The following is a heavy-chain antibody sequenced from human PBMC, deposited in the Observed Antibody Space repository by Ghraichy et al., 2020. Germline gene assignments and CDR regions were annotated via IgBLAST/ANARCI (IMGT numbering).Heavy chain of an antibody. CDR2: ISSSSSYI. J-gene: IGHJ3*02. CDR3: ARDLWSGYYDRKAFDI. CDR1: GFTFSSYS. D-gene: IGHD3-22*01. Sequence: GGSLRLSCAASGFTFSSYSMNWVRQAPGKGLEWVSSISSSSSYIYYADSVKGRFTISRDNAKNSLYLQMNSLRAEDTAVYYCARDLWSGYYDRKAFDIWGQGTMVTVSS. V-gene: IGHV3-21*01.